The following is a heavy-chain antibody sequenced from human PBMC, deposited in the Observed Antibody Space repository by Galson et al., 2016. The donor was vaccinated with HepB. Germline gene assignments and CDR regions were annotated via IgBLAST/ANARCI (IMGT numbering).Heavy chain of an antibody. CDR1: GFTFSTYA. CDR3: ATMDYNANSAY. CDR2: ISDNGGRN. Sequence: SLRLSCAASGFTFSTYAMNWVRKAPGKGLGLVSGISDNGGRNYYADSVQGRFTISRDNSKNTLYLQMNSLRDEDTAAYYCATMDYNANSAYWGQGTLVTVSP. J-gene: IGHJ4*02. D-gene: IGHD4-11*01. V-gene: IGHV3-23*01.